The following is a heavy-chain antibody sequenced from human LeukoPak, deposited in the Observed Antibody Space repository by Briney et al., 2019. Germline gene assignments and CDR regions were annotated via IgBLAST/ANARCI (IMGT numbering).Heavy chain of an antibody. Sequence: GASVKVSCKASGYTFTSYDINWVRQATGQGLEWMGWMNPNSGNTGYAQKFQGRVTMTRNTSISTAYMELSSLRSEDTAVYYCARGRLGYYYDSSSYYSSYYYYYMDVWGKGTTVTVSS. V-gene: IGHV1-8*01. CDR1: GYTFTSYD. D-gene: IGHD3-22*01. J-gene: IGHJ6*03. CDR3: ARGRLGYYYDSSSYYSSYYYYYMDV. CDR2: MNPNSGNT.